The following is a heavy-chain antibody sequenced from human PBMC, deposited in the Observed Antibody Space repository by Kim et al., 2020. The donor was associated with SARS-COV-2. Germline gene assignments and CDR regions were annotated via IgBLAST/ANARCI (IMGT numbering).Heavy chain of an antibody. V-gene: IGHV3-48*02. CDR3: ARESEGYYYYGMDV. CDR1: GFTFSSYS. Sequence: GGSLRLSCAASGFTFSSYSMNWVRQAPGKGLEWVSYISSSSSTIYYADSVKGRFTISRDNAKNSLYLQMNSLRDEDTAVYYCARESEGYYYYGMDVWGQGTTVTVSS. J-gene: IGHJ6*02. CDR2: ISSSSSTI.